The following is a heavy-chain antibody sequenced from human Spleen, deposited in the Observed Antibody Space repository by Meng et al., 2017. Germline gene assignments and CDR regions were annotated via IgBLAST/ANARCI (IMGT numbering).Heavy chain of an antibody. CDR1: GYTFTGYY. CDR3: ASKVLIVGATRCYYYGMDV. V-gene: IGHV1-2*02. D-gene: IGHD1-26*01. J-gene: IGHJ6*02. Sequence: ASVKVSCKASGYTFTGYYMHWVRQAPGQGLAWMGWINPNSGGTNYAQKFQGRVTITRDTSISTAYIELSRLRSDDTGVYYCASKVLIVGATRCYYYGMDVWGQGTTVTVSS. CDR2: INPNSGGT.